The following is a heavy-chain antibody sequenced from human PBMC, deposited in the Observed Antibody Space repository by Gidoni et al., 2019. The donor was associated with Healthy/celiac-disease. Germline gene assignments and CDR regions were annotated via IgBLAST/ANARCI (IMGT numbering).Heavy chain of an antibody. J-gene: IGHJ4*02. D-gene: IGHD1-26*01. CDR3: AKDSGSYYRELGPDY. CDR1: GFTFDDYA. Sequence: EVQLVESGGGLVQPGRSLRLSCAAAGFTFDDYAMHWVRQAPGKGLGWVSGISWNSGSIGYADSVKGRFTISRDNAKNSLYLQMNSLRAEDTALYYCAKDSGSYYRELGPDYWGQGTLVTVSS. CDR2: ISWNSGSI. V-gene: IGHV3-9*01.